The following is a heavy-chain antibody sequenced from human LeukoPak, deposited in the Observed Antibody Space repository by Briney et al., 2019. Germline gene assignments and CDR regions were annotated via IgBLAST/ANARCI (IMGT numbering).Heavy chain of an antibody. CDR3: ARDYSYAMNV. J-gene: IGHJ6*04. D-gene: IGHD2-21*01. CDR2: INSDGSST. Sequence: GGSLRLSCAASGFTFSSSWMHWVRQAPGKGLVWVSHINSDGSSTTYADSVKGRFTISRDNAKNTLHLQMHSLRAEDTAVYFCARDYSYAMNVWGKGTTVTVSS. CDR1: GFTFSSSW. V-gene: IGHV3-74*01.